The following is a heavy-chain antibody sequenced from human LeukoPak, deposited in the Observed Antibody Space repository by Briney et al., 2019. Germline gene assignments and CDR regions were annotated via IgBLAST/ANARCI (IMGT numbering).Heavy chain of an antibody. D-gene: IGHD3-22*01. Sequence: GGSLRLSCAASGFTFSSYGMHWVRQAPGKGLEWVAVIWYDGSNKYYADSVKGRFTISRDNSKNTLYLQMNSLRAEDTAVYYCATTRVPYYYDSSGKGNWFDPWGQGTLVTVSS. J-gene: IGHJ5*02. V-gene: IGHV3-33*01. CDR2: IWYDGSNK. CDR1: GFTFSSYG. CDR3: ATTRVPYYYDSSGKGNWFDP.